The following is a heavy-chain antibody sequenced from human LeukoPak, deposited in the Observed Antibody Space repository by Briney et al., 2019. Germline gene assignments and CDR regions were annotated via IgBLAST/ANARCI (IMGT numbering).Heavy chain of an antibody. Sequence: ASVKASCKASGYTITDYYIHCVRQAPGQGLEWMGWINPNSGGTNYAQKFQGRVTMTSDTSISTAYMELSRLRSDDTALYYCTRGSYYDSSGYSGVRLFDYWGQGTPVTVPS. D-gene: IGHD3-22*01. CDR1: GYTITDYY. V-gene: IGHV1-2*02. CDR2: INPNSGGT. J-gene: IGHJ4*02. CDR3: TRGSYYDSSGYSGVRLFDY.